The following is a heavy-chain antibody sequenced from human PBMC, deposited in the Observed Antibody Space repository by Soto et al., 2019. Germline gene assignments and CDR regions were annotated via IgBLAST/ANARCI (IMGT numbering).Heavy chain of an antibody. V-gene: IGHV4-59*08. CDR1: GGSISSYY. Sequence: SETLSLTCTVSGGSISSYYWSWIRQPPGKGLEWIGYIYYSGSTNYNPSLKSRVTISVDTSKNQFSLKLSSVTAADTAVYYCARLDYGDRYYYYYMDVWGKGTTVTVSS. CDR2: IYYSGST. CDR3: ARLDYGDRYYYYYMDV. D-gene: IGHD4-17*01. J-gene: IGHJ6*03.